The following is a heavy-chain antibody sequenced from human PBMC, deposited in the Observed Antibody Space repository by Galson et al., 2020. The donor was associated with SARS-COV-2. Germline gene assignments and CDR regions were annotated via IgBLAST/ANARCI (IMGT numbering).Heavy chain of an antibody. CDR3: ARGGLVSS. J-gene: IGHJ5*02. Sequence: GGSLRLSCAASGFTFSSYDMHWVRQVTGHGLEWVSAITPADDTYYADSVKGRFSISREDAKNSLYLQMNGLRAGDTAVYYCARGGLVSSWGQGTPVTVSS. V-gene: IGHV3-13*01. CDR1: GFTFSSYD. D-gene: IGHD2-21*01. CDR2: ITPADDT.